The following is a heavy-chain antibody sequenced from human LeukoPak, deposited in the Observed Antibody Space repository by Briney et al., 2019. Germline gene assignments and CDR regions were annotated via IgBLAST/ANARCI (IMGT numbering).Heavy chain of an antibody. CDR1: GGSFSGYY. J-gene: IGHJ4*02. D-gene: IGHD3-22*01. V-gene: IGHV4-34*01. CDR3: ARERDSSGYYSRSHRYFDY. CDR2: INHSGST. Sequence: SETLSLTCAVYGGSFSGYYWSWIRQPPGKGLEWIGEINHSGSTNYNPSLKSRVTIPVDTSKNQFSLKLSSVTAADTAVYYCARERDSSGYYSRSHRYFDYWGQGTLVTVSS.